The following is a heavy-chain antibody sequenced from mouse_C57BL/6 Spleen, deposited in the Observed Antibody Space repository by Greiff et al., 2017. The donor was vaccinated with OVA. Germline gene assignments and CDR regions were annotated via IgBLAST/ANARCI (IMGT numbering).Heavy chain of an antibody. CDR3: TSPYYYGSSPLGYFDV. CDR2: IDPEDGDT. Sequence: EVKLMESGAELVRPGASVKLSCTASGFNIKDYYMHWVKQRPEQGLEWIGRIDPEDGDTEYAPKFQGKATMTADTSSNTAYLQLSSLTSEDTAVYYCTSPYYYGSSPLGYFDVWGTGTTVTVSS. J-gene: IGHJ1*03. V-gene: IGHV14-1*01. CDR1: GFNIKDYY. D-gene: IGHD1-1*01.